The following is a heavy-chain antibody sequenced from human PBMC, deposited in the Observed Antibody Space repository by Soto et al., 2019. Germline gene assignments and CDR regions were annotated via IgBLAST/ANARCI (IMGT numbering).Heavy chain of an antibody. J-gene: IGHJ4*02. CDR1: VGSISGYY. CDR2: IHHSGST. V-gene: IGHV4-59*01. Sequence: SETLSLTCTVSVGSISGYYWNWIRQPPGKGLEWIGYIHHSGSTNYHPSLKSRVTMSVDTSKSQFSLKLSSVTAADTAVYYCARGYYDILTGYYMPVWGQGTLVTVPQ. D-gene: IGHD3-9*01. CDR3: ARGYYDILTGYYMPV.